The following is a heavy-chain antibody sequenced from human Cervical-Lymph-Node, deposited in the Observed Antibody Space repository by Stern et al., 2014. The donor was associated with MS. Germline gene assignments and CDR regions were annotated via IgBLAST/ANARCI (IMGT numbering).Heavy chain of an antibody. CDR3: AREGDAFDI. V-gene: IGHV3-21*01. CDR1: GFTFSRYS. Sequence: EVQLVESGGGLVKPGGSLRLSCAASGFTFSRYSLNWVRRAPGPGLEWVSTISSSCSYISYADSVRGRFTISRDNAKNSLYLQMNSLRAEDTAVYYCAREGDAFDIWGQGTMVTVS. CDR2: ISSSCSYI. J-gene: IGHJ3*02.